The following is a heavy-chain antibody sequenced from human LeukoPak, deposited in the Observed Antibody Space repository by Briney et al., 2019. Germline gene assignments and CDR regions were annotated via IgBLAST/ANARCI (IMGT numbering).Heavy chain of an antibody. CDR2: ISGYSANT. D-gene: IGHD5-12*01. CDR3: ALVDIVATDYGMDV. V-gene: IGHV1-18*01. CDR1: GYTLTIYG. J-gene: IGHJ6*02. Sequence: GASVKVSCKPSGYTLTIYGINWVRQAPGQGLEWMGWISGYSANTDYAPRLQGRVTMTTDTSTSTAYMELRSLRSDDTAVYYCALVDIVATDYGMDVWGQGTTVTVSS.